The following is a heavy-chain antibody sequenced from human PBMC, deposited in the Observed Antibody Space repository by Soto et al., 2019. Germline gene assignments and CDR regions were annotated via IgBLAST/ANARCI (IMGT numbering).Heavy chain of an antibody. V-gene: IGHV3-49*04. CDR1: GFTFGDFA. CDR3: VRSRLELRRDNY. Sequence: GGSLRLSCRTSGFTFGDFAMSWVRQAPGKGLEWIGCIRSKAYGGTPEYAASMKGRFTILRDNSKSIAYLQMNSLKTEDTAIYYFVRSRLELRRDNYWGQGTLVTVSS. J-gene: IGHJ4*02. CDR2: IRSKAYGGTP. D-gene: IGHD1-7*01.